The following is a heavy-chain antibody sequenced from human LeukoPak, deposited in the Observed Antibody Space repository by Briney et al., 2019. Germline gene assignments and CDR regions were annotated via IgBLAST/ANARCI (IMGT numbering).Heavy chain of an antibody. CDR1: GFTFSSYA. Sequence: GGSLRLSCAASGFTFSSYAMSWVRQAPGKGLEWVSAISGCGGSTYHADSVEGRFTISRDNSKNTLYLQMNSLRAEDTAVYYCAKGLTGVIQTPGDYWGQGTLVTVSS. CDR2: ISGCGGST. D-gene: IGHD3-10*01. CDR3: AKGLTGVIQTPGDY. V-gene: IGHV3-23*01. J-gene: IGHJ4*02.